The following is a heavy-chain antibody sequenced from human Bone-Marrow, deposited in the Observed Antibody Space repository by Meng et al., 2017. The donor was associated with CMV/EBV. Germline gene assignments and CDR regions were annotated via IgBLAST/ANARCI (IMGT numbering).Heavy chain of an antibody. D-gene: IGHD2-21*01. J-gene: IGHJ6*02. V-gene: IGHV3-66*02. CDR3: ARELPWVTGMDV. CDR1: GFTVSSNY. Sequence: GGSLRPSCAASGFTVSSNYMSWVRQAPGKGLEWVSVIYSGSSTSYADSVEGRFTLSRDNSKNTLYLQMNSLRAEDTAVYYCARELPWVTGMDVWGQGTTVTVSS. CDR2: IYSGSST.